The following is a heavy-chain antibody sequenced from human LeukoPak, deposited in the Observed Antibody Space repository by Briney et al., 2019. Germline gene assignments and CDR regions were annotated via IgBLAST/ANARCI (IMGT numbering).Heavy chain of an antibody. J-gene: IGHJ4*02. Sequence: ASVKVSCKASGYTFTSYGISWVRQAPGQGLEWMGRINPNSGGTNHAQKFQGRVTMTRDTSISTAYMELSRLRSDDTAVYYCARVAAYCGGDCYLYWGQGTLVTVSS. CDR2: INPNSGGT. V-gene: IGHV1-2*06. D-gene: IGHD2-21*02. CDR1: GYTFTSYG. CDR3: ARVAAYCGGDCYLY.